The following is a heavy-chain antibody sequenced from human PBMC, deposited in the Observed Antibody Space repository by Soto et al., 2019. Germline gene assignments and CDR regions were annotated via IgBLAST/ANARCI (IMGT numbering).Heavy chain of an antibody. V-gene: IGHV1-8*01. CDR3: ARGLEMITFGGVIVGGFAY. CDR1: GYTFTSYD. CDR2: MNPNSGNT. D-gene: IGHD3-16*02. J-gene: IGHJ4*02. Sequence: ASVKVSCKASGYTFTSYDINWVRQATGQGLEWMGWMNPNSGNTGYAQKFQGRVTMTRNTSISTAYMELSSLRSEDTAVYYCARGLEMITFGGVIVGGFAYWGQGTLVTVSS.